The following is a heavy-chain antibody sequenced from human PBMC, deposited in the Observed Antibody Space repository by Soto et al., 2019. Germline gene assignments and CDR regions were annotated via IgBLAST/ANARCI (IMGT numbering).Heavy chain of an antibody. J-gene: IGHJ6*02. Sequence: QVQLVQSEAGVKTPGASVRVSCKASGYTFTGYYVHWVREAPGQGLEWMGWINPETGGTSYAQKFQGRVTLSRDTSINTAYLELSRLRFDDAAVYFCARERYQVISDGMDVWGQGTTVTVSS. D-gene: IGHD2-2*01. CDR1: GYTFTGYY. CDR3: ARERYQVISDGMDV. CDR2: INPETGGT. V-gene: IGHV1-2*02.